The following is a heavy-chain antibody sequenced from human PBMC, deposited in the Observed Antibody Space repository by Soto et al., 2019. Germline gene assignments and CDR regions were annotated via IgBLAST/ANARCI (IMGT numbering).Heavy chain of an antibody. Sequence: GGSLRLSCAASGFTVSNVWMTWVRQTAGKGLEWVGHIKRKTDGGTTEYAAPVKGRFTISRDDSKNTVYLQRNSLKTEDTAGYYCATEVIYFDSSGNWTVVGGTLDIWGKGTMVTVS. CDR3: ATEVIYFDSSGNWTVVGGTLDI. CDR2: IKRKTDGGTT. CDR1: GFTVSNVW. V-gene: IGHV3-15*01. J-gene: IGHJ3*02. D-gene: IGHD3-22*01.